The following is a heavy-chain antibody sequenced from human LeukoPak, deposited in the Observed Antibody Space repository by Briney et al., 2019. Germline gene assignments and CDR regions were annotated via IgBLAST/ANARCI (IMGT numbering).Heavy chain of an antibody. CDR3: SRSTSIAIFREW. V-gene: IGHV1-18*01. J-gene: IGHJ1*01. Sequence: GASVKVSCKASGYTFTSYGISWVRQAPAQGVEWMGWISAYNGNTNYAQKLQGRVTMTTDTSTSTAYLELRSLRSDDTAVYYCSRSTSIAIFREWWGQGTLVIVSS. CDR2: ISAYNGNT. D-gene: IGHD3-3*01. CDR1: GYTFTSYG.